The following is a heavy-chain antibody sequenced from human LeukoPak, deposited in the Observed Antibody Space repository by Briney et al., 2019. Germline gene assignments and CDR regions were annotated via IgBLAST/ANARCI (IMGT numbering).Heavy chain of an antibody. CDR2: IYYSGST. Sequence: SETLSLTCTVSGGSISSGDYYWSWIRQPPGKGLEWIGYIYYSGSTYYNPSLKSRVTISVDTSKNQFSLKLSSVTAADTAVYYCASDYGGNPEYFQRWGQGTLVTVSS. J-gene: IGHJ1*01. V-gene: IGHV4-30-4*01. CDR1: GGSISSGDYY. CDR3: ASDYGGNPEYFQR. D-gene: IGHD4-23*01.